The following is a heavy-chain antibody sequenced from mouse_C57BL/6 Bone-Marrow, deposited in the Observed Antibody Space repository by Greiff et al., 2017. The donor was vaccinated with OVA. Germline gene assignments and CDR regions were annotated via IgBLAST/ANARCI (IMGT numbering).Heavy chain of an antibody. CDR1: GFTFSDYG. J-gene: IGHJ3*01. CDR2: ISSGSSTI. V-gene: IGHV5-17*01. Sequence: EVKLMESGGGLVKPGGSLKLSCAASGFTFSDYGMHWVRQAPEKGLEWVAYISSGSSTIYYADTVKGRFTISRDNAKNTLFLQMTSLRSEDTAMYYCASIPWFAYWGQGTLVTVSA. CDR3: ASIPWFAY.